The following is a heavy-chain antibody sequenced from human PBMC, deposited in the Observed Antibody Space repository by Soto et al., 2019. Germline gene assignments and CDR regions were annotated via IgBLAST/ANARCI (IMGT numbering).Heavy chain of an antibody. J-gene: IGHJ5*02. D-gene: IGHD3-16*01. CDR2: MNPGSGDT. CDR1: GYTFTRYY. Sequence: ASVKVSCKASGYTFTRYYIHWVLQATGQGLEWMGWMNPGSGDTGYAQKFQGRVTMTRDISIATAYMELSSLRSDDTAIYYCARMATFGSLNWFDPWGQGTLVTVSS. CDR3: ARMATFGSLNWFDP. V-gene: IGHV1-8*01.